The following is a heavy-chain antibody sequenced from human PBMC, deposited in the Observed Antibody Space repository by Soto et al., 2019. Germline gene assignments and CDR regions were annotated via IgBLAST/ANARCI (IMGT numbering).Heavy chain of an antibody. Sequence: EASVKVSCKASGGTFSTYGIGWVRQAPGQGLEWMGGIIPMFGSTKYAQKFQDRVTITADESTNTLYMELSSLRSEDTAVYYCARGTFYYDSSGYRQFDYWGQGTLVTVSS. CDR2: IIPMFGST. CDR3: ARGTFYYDSSGYRQFDY. J-gene: IGHJ4*02. CDR1: GGTFSTYG. D-gene: IGHD3-22*01. V-gene: IGHV1-69*13.